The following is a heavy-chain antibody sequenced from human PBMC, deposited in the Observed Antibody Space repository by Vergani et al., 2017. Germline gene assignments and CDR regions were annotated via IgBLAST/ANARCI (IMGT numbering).Heavy chain of an antibody. D-gene: IGHD5/OR15-5a*01. V-gene: IGHV1-2*02. Sequence: QVQLVQSGAEVKKPGASVKVSCKASGYTFTGYYMHWGRQAPAQGVEWMGWINHNSGGTNYAQKFQGRVTMTRDTTISTAYMELSRLSSGDTAVYYCAREQCQLLSDFWGQGTLVTVAS. J-gene: IGHJ4*02. CDR2: INHNSGGT. CDR3: AREQCQLLSDF. CDR1: GYTFTGYY.